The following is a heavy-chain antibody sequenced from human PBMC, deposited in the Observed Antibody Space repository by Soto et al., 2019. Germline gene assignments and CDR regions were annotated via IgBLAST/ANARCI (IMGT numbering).Heavy chain of an antibody. CDR1: GSGLTFSTYA. J-gene: IGHJ6*03. CDR2: HSVTGGST. Sequence: PGGSLRLSCASSGSGLTFSTYAITWVRQAPGKGLEWVSTHSVTGGSTFYADSVKGRFTISRDNSKNTLYLQMNSLRAEDTAVYYCAKSRDYYYYMDVWGKGTTVTVSS. CDR3: AKSRDYYYYMDV. V-gene: IGHV3-23*01.